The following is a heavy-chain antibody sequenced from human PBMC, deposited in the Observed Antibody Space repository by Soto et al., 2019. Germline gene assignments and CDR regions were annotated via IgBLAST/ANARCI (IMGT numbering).Heavy chain of an antibody. Sequence: ASVKVSCKASGYMFNNYAITWVRRAPGQGLEWIGWISAHTGFANFAKNFQGRVSLATDASISTVFMELLRLRSDDTAVYYCARVEGPHNCFGPWGQGTLVTVSS. CDR1: GYMFNNYA. V-gene: IGHV1-18*01. J-gene: IGHJ5*02. D-gene: IGHD3-3*01. CDR3: ARVEGPHNCFGP. CDR2: ISAHTGFA.